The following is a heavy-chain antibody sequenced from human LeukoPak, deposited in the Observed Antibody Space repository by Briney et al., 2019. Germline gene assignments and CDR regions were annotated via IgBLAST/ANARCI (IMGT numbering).Heavy chain of an antibody. CDR3: ARDARRYCSGGSCYSGY. V-gene: IGHV1-46*01. Sequence: ASVKVSCKASGYTFTSYYMHWVRQAPGQGLEWMGIINPSGGSTSYAQKFQGRVTMTRDMSTSTAYMELRSLRSDDTAVYYCARDARRYCSGGSCYSGYWGQGTLVTVSS. CDR1: GYTFTSYY. J-gene: IGHJ4*02. D-gene: IGHD2-15*01. CDR2: INPSGGST.